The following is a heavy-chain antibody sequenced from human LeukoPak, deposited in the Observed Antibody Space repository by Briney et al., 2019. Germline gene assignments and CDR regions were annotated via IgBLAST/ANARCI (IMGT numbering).Heavy chain of an antibody. J-gene: IGHJ5*02. D-gene: IGHD6-19*01. V-gene: IGHV1-69*06. CDR3: ARGGGSGWYSSENWFDP. CDR2: IIPIFGTA. Sequence: GASVKVSCKASGGTFSSYAISWVRQAPGQGLEWMGGIIPIFGTANYAQKFQGRVTITADKSTSTAYMELSSLRSEDTAVYYCARGGGSGWYSSENWFDPWGQGTLVTVSS. CDR1: GGTFSSYA.